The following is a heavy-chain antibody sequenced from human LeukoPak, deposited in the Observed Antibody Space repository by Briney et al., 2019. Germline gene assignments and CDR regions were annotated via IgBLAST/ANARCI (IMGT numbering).Heavy chain of an antibody. CDR1: GITLSNYG. J-gene: IGHJ4*02. CDR3: AKRGVVIRVILVGFHKEAYYFDS. V-gene: IGHV3-23*01. CDR2: ISDSGGRT. D-gene: IGHD3-22*01. Sequence: GPLLLSCAASGITLSNYGMTWVRPAPGKGLEWVEGISDSGGRTNYAASVKGRFTISRDNPKNTLYLQMNCLRAEDTAVYFCAKRGVVIRVILVGFHKEAYYFDSWGQGVLVTVSS.